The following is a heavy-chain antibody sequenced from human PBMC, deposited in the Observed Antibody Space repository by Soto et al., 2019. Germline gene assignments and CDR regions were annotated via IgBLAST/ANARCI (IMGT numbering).Heavy chain of an antibody. V-gene: IGHV3-53*01. CDR2: IYSDGST. D-gene: IGHD6-19*01. CDR1: GFTVSSNY. J-gene: IGHJ2*01. CDR3: ARDRMSGWSADWNFDL. Sequence: GGSLRLSCAASGFTVSSNYMSWVRQAPGKGLEWVSVIYSDGSTFYADSVKGRFTISRDNSKNTVYLQMNSLRAEDTAVYYCARDRMSGWSADWNFDLWGRGTLVTVSS.